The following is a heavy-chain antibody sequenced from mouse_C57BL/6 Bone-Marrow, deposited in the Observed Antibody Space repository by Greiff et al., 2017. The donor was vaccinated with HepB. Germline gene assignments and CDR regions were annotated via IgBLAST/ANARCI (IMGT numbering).Heavy chain of an antibody. D-gene: IGHD1-1*01. CDR3: ARNYGSSSSYYFDY. V-gene: IGHV1-55*01. Sequence: VQLQQPGAELVKPGASVKMSCKASGYTFTSYWITWVKQRPGQGLEWIGDIYPGSGSTNYNEKFKSKATLTVDTSSSTAYMQLSSLTSEDSAVYYCARNYGSSSSYYFDYWGQGTTLTVSS. J-gene: IGHJ2*01. CDR2: IYPGSGST. CDR1: GYTFTSYW.